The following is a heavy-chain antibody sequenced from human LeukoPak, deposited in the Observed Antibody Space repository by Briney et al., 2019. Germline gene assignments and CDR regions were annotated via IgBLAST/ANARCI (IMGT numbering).Heavy chain of an antibody. CDR3: VRGGLYCGGDCYVDY. J-gene: IGHJ4*02. CDR1: GYSFTSYW. D-gene: IGHD2-21*02. Sequence: GESLKISCQGSGYSFTSYWIGWVRQMPGKGLEWMGIIYPGDSDTRYSPSFQGQVTISADKSISTAYLQWSSLKASDTAMYYCVRGGLYCGGDCYVDYWGQGTLVTVSS. V-gene: IGHV5-51*01. CDR2: IYPGDSDT.